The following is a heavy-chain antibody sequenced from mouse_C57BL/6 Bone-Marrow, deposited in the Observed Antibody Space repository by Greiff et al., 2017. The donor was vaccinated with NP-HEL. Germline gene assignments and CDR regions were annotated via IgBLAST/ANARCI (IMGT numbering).Heavy chain of an antibody. J-gene: IGHJ3*01. V-gene: IGHV1-81*01. D-gene: IGHD2-4*01. CDR3: ARSPLYYDDEQAY. Sequence: VQLQQSGAELARPGASVKLSCKASGYTFTSYGIRWVKQRPGQGLEWIGEIYPRSGNTYYNKKFKGKATLTADKSSSTAYMELLSLPSADSAVYFCARSPLYYDDEQAYWGQGTLVTVSA. CDR2: IYPRSGNT. CDR1: GYTFTSYG.